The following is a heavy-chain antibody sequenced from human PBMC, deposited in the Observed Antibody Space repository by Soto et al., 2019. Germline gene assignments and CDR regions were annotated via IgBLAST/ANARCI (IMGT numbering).Heavy chain of an antibody. V-gene: IGHV3-11*01. Sequence: GGSLRLSCAASGFTFGGYYMSWIRQAPGKGLEWVSYISSSGSTIYYADSVKGRFTISRDNAKNSLYLQMNSLRAEDTAVYYCARDPREYYFDYWGQGTLVTVSS. J-gene: IGHJ4*02. CDR3: ARDPREYYFDY. CDR1: GFTFGGYY. CDR2: ISSSGSTI.